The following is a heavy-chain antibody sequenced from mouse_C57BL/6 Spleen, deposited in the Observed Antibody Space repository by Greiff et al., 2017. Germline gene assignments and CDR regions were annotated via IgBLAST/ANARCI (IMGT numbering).Heavy chain of an antibody. D-gene: IGHD2-2*01. V-gene: IGHV1-82*01. CDR3: AKTMVTGWYFDV. Sequence: VKLVESGPELVKPGASVKISCKASGYAFSRSWMNWVKQRPGKGLEWIGRIYPGDGDTNYNGKFKGKATLTADRSSSTAYMQLSSLTSEDSAVYFCAKTMVTGWYFDVWGTGTTVTVSS. CDR2: IYPGDGDT. J-gene: IGHJ1*03. CDR1: GYAFSRSW.